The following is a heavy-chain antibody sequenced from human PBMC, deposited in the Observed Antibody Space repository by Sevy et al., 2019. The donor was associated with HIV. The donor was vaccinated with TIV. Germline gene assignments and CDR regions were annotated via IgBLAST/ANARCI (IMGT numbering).Heavy chain of an antibody. J-gene: IGHJ4*02. D-gene: IGHD2-2*01. CDR2: LSFGCGQI. V-gene: IGHV3-23*01. Sequence: GGSLRLSCAASGFAFKDYSMSWIRQAPGKGLEWVATLSFGCGQINYADSVKGRLTISRDNSKNSFYLQMENLRVEDTALYYCAGEGCSRPHDYWGQGTRVTVSS. CDR3: AGEGCSRPHDY. CDR1: GFAFKDYS.